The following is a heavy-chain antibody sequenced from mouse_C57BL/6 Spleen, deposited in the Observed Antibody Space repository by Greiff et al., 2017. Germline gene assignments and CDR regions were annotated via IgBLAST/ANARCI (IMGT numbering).Heavy chain of an antibody. CDR1: GYTFTSYW. D-gene: IGHD2-3*01. J-gene: IGHJ4*01. CDR2: IHPSDSDT. Sequence: QVQLQQPGAELVKPGASVKVSCKASGYTFTSYWMHWVKQRPGQGLEWIGRIHPSDSDTNYNQKFKGKATLTVDKSSSTAYLQLSSLTSEDTTVSYGAMSLPDGYCDAMDYWGQGTSVTVSS. V-gene: IGHV1-74*01. CDR3: AMSLPDGYCDAMDY.